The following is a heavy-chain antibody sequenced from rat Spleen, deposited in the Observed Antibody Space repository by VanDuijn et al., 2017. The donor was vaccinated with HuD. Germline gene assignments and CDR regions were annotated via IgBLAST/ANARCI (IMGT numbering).Heavy chain of an antibody. Sequence: QVQLKESGPGLVQPSQTLSLTCTVSGFSLTSNGVNWVRQPPGKGLEWVGAMWSGGTTDYNSALKSRLSISRDTSKNQVFLKMNSLQSEDTTTYYCARGAYGGYSEWFDYWGQGVMVTVSS. J-gene: IGHJ2*01. D-gene: IGHD1-11*01. CDR2: MWSGGTT. CDR1: GFSLTSNG. CDR3: ARGAYGGYSEWFDY. V-gene: IGHV2-4*01.